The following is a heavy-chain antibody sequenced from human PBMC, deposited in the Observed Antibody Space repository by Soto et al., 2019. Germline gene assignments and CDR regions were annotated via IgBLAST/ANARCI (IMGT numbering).Heavy chain of an antibody. J-gene: IGHJ5*02. Sequence: SEALSLTCTVSGGSIISYYWSWIRQPPWKGLEWIGYIYYSGSTNYNPSLKSRVTISVDTSKNQFSLKLSSVTAADTAVYYCARDQVPAALLRWFDPWGQGTLVTVSS. CDR2: IYYSGST. CDR1: GGSIISYY. D-gene: IGHD2-2*01. V-gene: IGHV4-59*01. CDR3: ARDQVPAALLRWFDP.